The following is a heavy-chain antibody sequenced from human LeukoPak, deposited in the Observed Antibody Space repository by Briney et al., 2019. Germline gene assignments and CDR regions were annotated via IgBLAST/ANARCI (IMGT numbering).Heavy chain of an antibody. CDR1: GFTFSSYA. J-gene: IGHJ4*02. CDR2: ISGSGTNT. D-gene: IGHD2-21*01. Sequence: PGGSLRLSCAASGFTFSSYAMNGVRQAPGKGVEGVSIISGSGTNTYYADSVRGRATISRHNSKNTLYLQMNSLRAEDTAVYYCAKDRVFHDYWGQGTLITVSS. CDR3: AKDRVFHDY. V-gene: IGHV3-23*01.